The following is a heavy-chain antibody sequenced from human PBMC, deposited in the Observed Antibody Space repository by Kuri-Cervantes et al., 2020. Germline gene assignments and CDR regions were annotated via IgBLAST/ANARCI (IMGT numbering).Heavy chain of an antibody. V-gene: IGHV4-39*07. D-gene: IGHD2-15*01. Sequence: SETLSLTCTVSGGSISSGSYYWSWIRQHPGKGLEWIGSIYYSGSTYYNPSLKSRVTISVDTSKNQFSLKLSSVTAADTAVYYCARVSYCSGGSCHDLSYAFDIWGQGTMVTVSS. J-gene: IGHJ3*02. CDR1: GGSISSGSYY. CDR2: IYYSGST. CDR3: ARVSYCSGGSCHDLSYAFDI.